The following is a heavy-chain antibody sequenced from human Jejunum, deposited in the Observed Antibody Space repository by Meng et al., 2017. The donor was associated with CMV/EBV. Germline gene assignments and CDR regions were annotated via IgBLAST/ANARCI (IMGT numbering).Heavy chain of an antibody. CDR1: RFTFRNYA. Sequence: SCAAPRFTFRNYAMSWVRQTPGKGLEWVSGIGASGGSTYYADSVKGRFTISRDNINNILYLQMHSLRADDTAVYYCARGAPWTDDDYWGQGTLVTVSS. CDR2: IGASGGST. CDR3: ARGAPWTDDDY. D-gene: IGHD3/OR15-3a*01. V-gene: IGHV3-23*01. J-gene: IGHJ4*02.